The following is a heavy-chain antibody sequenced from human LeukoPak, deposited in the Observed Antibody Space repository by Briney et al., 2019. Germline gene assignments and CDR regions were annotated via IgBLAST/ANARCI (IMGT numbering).Heavy chain of an antibody. CDR2: IWYDGSNK. Sequence: GGSLRLSCAASGFTFSSYGMHWVRQAPGKGLEWVAVIWYDGSNKYYADSVKGRFTISRDNSKNTLYLQMNSLRAEDTAVYYCARDGSIVVVPAAIDYYYYGMDVWGQGTTVTVSS. CDR1: GFTFSSYG. J-gene: IGHJ6*02. D-gene: IGHD2-2*01. CDR3: ARDGSIVVVPAAIDYYYYGMDV. V-gene: IGHV3-33*01.